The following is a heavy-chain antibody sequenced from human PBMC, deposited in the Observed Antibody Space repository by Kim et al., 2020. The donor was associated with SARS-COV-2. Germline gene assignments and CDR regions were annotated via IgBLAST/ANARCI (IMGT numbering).Heavy chain of an antibody. J-gene: IGHJ4*02. V-gene: IGHV6-1*01. D-gene: IGHD6-13*01. Sequence: NDYAVSVKSRITINPDTSKNQFSLQLNSVTPEDTAVYYCARSSSSRYVGYWGQGTLVTVSS. CDR3: ARSSSSRYVGY. CDR2: N.